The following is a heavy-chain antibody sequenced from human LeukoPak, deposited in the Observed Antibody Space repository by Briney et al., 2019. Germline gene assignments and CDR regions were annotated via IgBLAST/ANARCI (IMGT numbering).Heavy chain of an antibody. J-gene: IGHJ5*02. Sequence: ASVKVSCKASGYTFTGYYMHWVRQAPGQGLEWMGIINPSGGSTSYAQKFQGRVTMTRGMSTSTVYMELSSLRSEDTAVYYCARDIQDSGSYSNWFDPWGQGTLVTVSS. D-gene: IGHD1-26*01. CDR2: INPSGGST. CDR1: GYTFTGYY. V-gene: IGHV1-46*01. CDR3: ARDIQDSGSYSNWFDP.